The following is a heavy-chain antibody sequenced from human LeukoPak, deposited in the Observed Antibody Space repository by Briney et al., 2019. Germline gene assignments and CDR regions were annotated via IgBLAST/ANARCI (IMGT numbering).Heavy chain of an antibody. D-gene: IGHD5-18*01. CDR1: GGSISSHY. Sequence: PSETLSLTCTVSGGSISSHYWSWIRQPPGKGLEWVSVISGSGGTTNYADSVKGRFTISRDNSKNTLFLQMNSLGAEDTAVYYCAKDPAAMVAFTWFDWGQGTLVTVSS. J-gene: IGHJ4*02. V-gene: IGHV3-23*01. CDR2: ISGSGGTT. CDR3: AKDPAAMVAFTWFD.